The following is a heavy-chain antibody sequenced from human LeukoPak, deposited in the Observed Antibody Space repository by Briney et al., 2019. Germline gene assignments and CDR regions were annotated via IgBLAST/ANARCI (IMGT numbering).Heavy chain of an antibody. V-gene: IGHV3-30*02. CDR2: IRDDGSNK. J-gene: IGHJ6*03. D-gene: IGHD2-15*01. CDR3: ANSAGYSKYYYYYYMDV. Sequence: GGSVRLSCAASGFTFSSYGMHWVRQAPGKGLEWVAFIRDDGSNKYYADSVKGRFTISRDNSKNTLYLQMNSLRAEDTAVYYCANSAGYSKYYYYYYMDVWGKGTTVTISS. CDR1: GFTFSSYG.